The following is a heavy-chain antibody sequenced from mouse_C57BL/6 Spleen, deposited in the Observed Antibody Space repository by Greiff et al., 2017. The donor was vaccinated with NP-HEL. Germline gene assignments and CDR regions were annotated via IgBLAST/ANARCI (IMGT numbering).Heavy chain of an antibody. CDR2: ISYDGSN. CDR1: GYSITSGYY. CDR3: ANYYGV. Sequence: EVKLMESGPGLVKPSQSLSLTCSVTGYSITSGYYWNWIRQFPGNKLEWMGYISYDGSNNYNPSLKNRISITRDTSKNQFFLKLNSVTTEDTATYYCANYYGVWGQGTTLTVSS. J-gene: IGHJ2*01. D-gene: IGHD1-1*01. V-gene: IGHV3-6*01.